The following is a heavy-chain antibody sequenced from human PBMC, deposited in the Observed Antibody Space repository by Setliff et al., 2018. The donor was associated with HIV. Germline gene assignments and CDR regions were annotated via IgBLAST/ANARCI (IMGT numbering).Heavy chain of an antibody. J-gene: IGHJ4*02. Sequence: GASVKVSCKASGYMFTNYGITWVRQAPGQGLEWLGWISAYNGNINYAPKLQGRITLTTDSSTTTAYMELGSLRSDDTAVYYCAKDDMPYYGSGSYIGDYWGQGTLVTSPQ. CDR1: GYMFTNYG. V-gene: IGHV1-18*01. D-gene: IGHD3-10*01. CDR2: ISAYNGNI. CDR3: AKDDMPYYGSGSYIGDY.